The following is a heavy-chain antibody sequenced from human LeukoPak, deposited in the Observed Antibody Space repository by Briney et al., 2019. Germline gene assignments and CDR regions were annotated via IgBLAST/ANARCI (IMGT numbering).Heavy chain of an antibody. CDR2: IYYSGNT. D-gene: IGHD6-6*01. V-gene: IGHV4-39*02. CDR3: TREYSSSSDY. Sequence: SETLPLTCTVSGGSISSSSHHWSCVRQPPGKGLEWIGSIYYSGNTYYNPSLKSRVTISVDTSKNQFSLKLTSVTAADTAVYYCTREYSSSSDYWGQGTLVTVSS. CDR1: GGSISSSSHH. J-gene: IGHJ4*02.